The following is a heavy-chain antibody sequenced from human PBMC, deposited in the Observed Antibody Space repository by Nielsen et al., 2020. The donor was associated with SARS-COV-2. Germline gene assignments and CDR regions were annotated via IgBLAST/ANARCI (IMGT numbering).Heavy chain of an antibody. V-gene: IGHV4-34*01. CDR1: GGSFSGYY. D-gene: IGHD2-8*01. J-gene: IGHJ4*02. CDR3: TKIGGTFLS. Sequence: SETLSLTCAVYGGSFSGYYWSWIRQPPGKGLEWIGEINHSGSTNYNPSLKSRVTISVDTSKNQFSLKLSSVTAADTAVYYCTKIGGTFLSWGQGTLVTVSS. CDR2: INHSGST.